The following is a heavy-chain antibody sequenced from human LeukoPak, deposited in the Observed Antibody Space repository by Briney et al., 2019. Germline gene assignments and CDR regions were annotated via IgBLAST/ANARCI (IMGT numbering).Heavy chain of an antibody. Sequence: PSETLSLTCTVSGGSISSYYWSWIRQPPGKGLEWIGSIYESGNTYYNPSLKSRVTVSIDTSNNQFSLKMNSVTATDTAVYYCARDHNSGVVGPWFDPWGQGVLVTVSS. CDR2: IYESGNT. CDR1: GGSISSYY. V-gene: IGHV4-59*12. D-gene: IGHD1-26*01. CDR3: ARDHNSGVVGPWFDP. J-gene: IGHJ5*02.